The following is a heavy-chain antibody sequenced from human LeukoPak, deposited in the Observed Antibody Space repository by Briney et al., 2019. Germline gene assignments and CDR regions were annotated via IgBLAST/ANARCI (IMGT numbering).Heavy chain of an antibody. D-gene: IGHD2-2*01. Sequence: PSETLSLTCSVSGGSISSIYYYWGWIRQPPGKGLEWIGYIYYSGSTNYNPSLKNRVTLSIDRSKNQFSLRLTSVTAADTAMYYCARTFNHQFEYWGQGTLVTVSA. CDR2: IYYSGST. CDR1: GGSISSIYYY. CDR3: ARTFNHQFEY. V-gene: IGHV4-61*05. J-gene: IGHJ4*02.